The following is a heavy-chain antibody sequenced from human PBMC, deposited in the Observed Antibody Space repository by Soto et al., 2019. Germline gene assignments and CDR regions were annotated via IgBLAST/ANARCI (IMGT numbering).Heavy chain of an antibody. CDR1: GYTFTDYG. CDR3: AREDSCGLTSSFTR. CDR2: ISPYSGKT. D-gene: IGHD2-2*01. J-gene: IGHJ4*01. V-gene: IGHV1-18*01. Sequence: ASVKVSCKTSGYTFTDYGVTWMRQAPGQGLEWVGWISPYSGKTNYARTLQGRINVTTDTSTTTAYLEVRNLTSDDTATYYCAREDSCGLTSSFTRGGQGTLLTVSS.